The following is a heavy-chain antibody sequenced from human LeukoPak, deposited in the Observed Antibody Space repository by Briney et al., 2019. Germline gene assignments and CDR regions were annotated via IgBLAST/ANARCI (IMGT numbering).Heavy chain of an antibody. Sequence: AASVKVSCKASGYTFTSYGISWVRQAPGQGLEWMGRIIPILGIANYAQKFQGRVTITADKSTSTAYMELSSLRSEDTAVYYCARDGRDGYNNFDYWGQGTLVTVSS. CDR1: GYTFTSYG. J-gene: IGHJ4*02. CDR2: IIPILGIA. D-gene: IGHD5-24*01. CDR3: ARDGRDGYNNFDY. V-gene: IGHV1-69*04.